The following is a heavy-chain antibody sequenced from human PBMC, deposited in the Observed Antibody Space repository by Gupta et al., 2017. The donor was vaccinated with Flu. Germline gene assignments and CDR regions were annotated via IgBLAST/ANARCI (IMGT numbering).Heavy chain of an antibody. CDR2: INPEGGSI. D-gene: IGHD3-10*01. CDR1: GSTFSSYW. CDR3: ATAGNYFFGN. V-gene: IGHV3-74*01. J-gene: IGHJ4*02. Sequence: EVQLVESGGVLVQPGGSLRLSCADSGSTFSSYWMHWVRQAPGKGLVWVSRINPEGGSIGYADSVKGRFTISRDNAKNTLYLQMNSLRVEDTAVYYCATAGNYFFGNWGQGTLVTVSS.